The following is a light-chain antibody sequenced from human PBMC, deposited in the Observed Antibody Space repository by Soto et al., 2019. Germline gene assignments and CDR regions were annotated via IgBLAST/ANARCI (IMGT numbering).Light chain of an antibody. CDR2: EVS. Sequence: QSALTQPASVSGSPGQSITISCTGTSSDVGDYNYVSWYQQHPDKAPKLMIYEVSNRPSGVSSRFSGSKSGNTASLTISGLQAEDEAEYYCSSYTSSGTVVFGGGTQLTVL. CDR1: SSDVGDYNY. V-gene: IGLV2-14*01. CDR3: SSYTSSGTVV. J-gene: IGLJ2*01.